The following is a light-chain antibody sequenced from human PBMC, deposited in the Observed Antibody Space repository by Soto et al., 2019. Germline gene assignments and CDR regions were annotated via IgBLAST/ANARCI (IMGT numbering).Light chain of an antibody. Sequence: QSALTQPASVSGSPGQSITMSCTGASSDIDGYDYVSWYQHHPGEAPKLLIYDVTNRPSGVSNRFSASKSGNTASLTISGLQAGDEADYYCSSYTSRNTVVFGGGTKLNVL. CDR3: SSYTSRNTVV. CDR2: DVT. V-gene: IGLV2-14*01. J-gene: IGLJ2*01. CDR1: SSDIDGYDY.